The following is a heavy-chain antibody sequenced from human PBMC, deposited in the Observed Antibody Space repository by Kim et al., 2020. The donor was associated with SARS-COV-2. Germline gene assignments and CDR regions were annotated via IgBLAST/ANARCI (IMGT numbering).Heavy chain of an antibody. D-gene: IGHD1-26*01. Sequence: GGSLRLSCAASGFTFGDYAMHWVRQAPGKGLEWVSGISWNSGSIGYADSEKGRFTISRDNAKNSLYLQMNSLRAEDTALYYCAKSVGGGSYQGDAFDIWGQGTMVTVSS. CDR1: GFTFGDYA. CDR2: ISWNSGSI. CDR3: AKSVGGGSYQGDAFDI. J-gene: IGHJ3*02. V-gene: IGHV3-9*01.